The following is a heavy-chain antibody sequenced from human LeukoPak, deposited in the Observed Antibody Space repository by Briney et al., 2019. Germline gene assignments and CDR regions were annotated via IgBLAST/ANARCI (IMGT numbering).Heavy chain of an antibody. V-gene: IGHV4-59*01. CDR2: IYHTGST. D-gene: IGHD6-13*01. Sequence: SGTLSLTCTVSGASISSYYWNWIRQPPGKGPEWIGYIYHTGSTNYNPSLKSRVTLSVDTSKNQFSLKLTSVTGADTAVYYCARLGDQQQLVLTSYYGMDVWGQGTTVTVSS. CDR1: GASISSYY. J-gene: IGHJ6*02. CDR3: ARLGDQQQLVLTSYYGMDV.